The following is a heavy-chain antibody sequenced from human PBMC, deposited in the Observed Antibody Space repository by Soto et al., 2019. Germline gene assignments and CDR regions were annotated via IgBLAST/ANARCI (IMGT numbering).Heavy chain of an antibody. Sequence: QVQLVQSGAEVKKPGASVKVSCKASGYTFTGYYMHWVRQAPGQGLEWMGWINPNSGGTNYAQKFQGRVTMTRDTSISTAYMELSRLRSDDTAVYYCALTYYYDSSGYPRYLDYWGQGTLVTVSS. D-gene: IGHD3-22*01. J-gene: IGHJ4*02. CDR3: ALTYYYDSSGYPRYLDY. V-gene: IGHV1-2*02. CDR1: GYTFTGYY. CDR2: INPNSGGT.